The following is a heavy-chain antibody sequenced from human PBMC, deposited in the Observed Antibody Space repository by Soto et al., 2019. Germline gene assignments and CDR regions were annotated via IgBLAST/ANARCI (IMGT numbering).Heavy chain of an antibody. CDR3: ARDREITFGGVISYYFDY. Sequence: PSETLSLTCTVSGGSISSGGYYWSWIRQHPGKGLEWIGYIYYSGSTYYNPSLKSRVTISVDTSKNQFSLKLSSVTAADTAVYYCARDREITFGGVISYYFDYWGQGTLGTAPQ. V-gene: IGHV4-31*03. CDR2: IYYSGST. D-gene: IGHD3-16*02. J-gene: IGHJ4*02. CDR1: GGSISSGGYY.